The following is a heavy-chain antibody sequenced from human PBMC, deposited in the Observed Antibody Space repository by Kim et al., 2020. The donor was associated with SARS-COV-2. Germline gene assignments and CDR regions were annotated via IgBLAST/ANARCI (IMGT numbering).Heavy chain of an antibody. J-gene: IGHJ4*02. V-gene: IGHV1-2*02. CDR2: GT. D-gene: IGHD6-19*01. CDR3: ARDHSSGWYDY. Sequence: GTNYAQKFQGRVTMTRDTSISTAYMELSRLRSDDTAVYYCARDHSSGWYDYWGQGTLVTVSS.